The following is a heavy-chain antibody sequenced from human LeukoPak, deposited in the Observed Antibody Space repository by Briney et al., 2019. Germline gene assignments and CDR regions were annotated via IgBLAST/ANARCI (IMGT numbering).Heavy chain of an antibody. D-gene: IGHD5-18*01. V-gene: IGHV5-51*01. J-gene: IGHJ4*02. CDR2: IDPSDSET. Sequence: GESLKISCKASGYSFTSYWIGWVRQVPGKGLEWMGIIDPSDSETRYTPSFQGQVTISVDKSLTTAYLQWNSLKASDTAMYYCVRQTAMGRSGDYWGQGTLVTVSS. CDR1: GYSFTSYW. CDR3: VRQTAMGRSGDY.